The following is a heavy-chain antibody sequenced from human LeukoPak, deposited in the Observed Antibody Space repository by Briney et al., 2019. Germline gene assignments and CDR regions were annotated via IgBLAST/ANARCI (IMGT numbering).Heavy chain of an antibody. Sequence: GRSLRLSCAASGFTFSSYAMHWVRQAPGKGLEWVAVISYDGSNKYYADSVKGRFTISRDNSKNTLYLQMNSLRAEDTAVYYCARGPFPPYSYGSPFDYWGQGTLVTVSS. CDR2: ISYDGSNK. CDR3: ARGPFPPYSYGSPFDY. J-gene: IGHJ4*02. V-gene: IGHV3-30-3*01. D-gene: IGHD5-18*01. CDR1: GFTFSSYA.